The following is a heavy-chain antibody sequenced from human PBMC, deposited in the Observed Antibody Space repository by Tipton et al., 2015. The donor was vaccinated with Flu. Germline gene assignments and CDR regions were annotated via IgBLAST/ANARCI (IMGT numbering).Heavy chain of an antibody. V-gene: IGHV4-34*01. D-gene: IGHD2-2*01. J-gene: IGHJ6*02. CDR3: ARVEIPTASYGMDV. CDR2: INHSGGT. Sequence: GLVKPSETLSLTCAVFGGSFNDYYWSWIRQPPGKGLEWIGEINHSGGTSYNPSLKSRVTISVDTSKNQFSLKMSSVTAADTAIYYCARVEIPTASYGMDVWGQGTTVTVS. CDR1: GGSFNDYY.